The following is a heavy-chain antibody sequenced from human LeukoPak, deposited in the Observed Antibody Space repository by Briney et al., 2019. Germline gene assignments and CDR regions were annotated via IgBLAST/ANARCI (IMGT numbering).Heavy chain of an antibody. CDR2: ISGSGTTI. CDR1: GFTFSDYY. D-gene: IGHD3-16*01. Sequence: GGSLRLSCAASGFTFSDYYMNWIRQAPGKGLEWISYISGSGTTIYYADSVKGRFTISRDNARNSLYLQMNSLRAEDTAVYYCARDGGQPWDYYYGMDVWGQGTTVTVSS. CDR3: ARDGGQPWDYYYGMDV. V-gene: IGHV3-11*01. J-gene: IGHJ6*02.